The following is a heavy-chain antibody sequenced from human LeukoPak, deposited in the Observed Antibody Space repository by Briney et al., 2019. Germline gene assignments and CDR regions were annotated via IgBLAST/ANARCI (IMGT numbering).Heavy chain of an antibody. V-gene: IGHV4-59*01. CDR3: ARGMLNYDILTGYYGYYYFDY. J-gene: IGHJ4*02. D-gene: IGHD3-9*01. Sequence: GSLRLSCAASGFTFISYSMNWVRQPPGKALEWIGNIFYSGSTYYNPSLKSRVTISVDTSKNQFSLKLSSVTAADTAVYYCARGMLNYDILTGYYGYYYFDYWGQGTLVTVSS. CDR1: GFTFISYS. CDR2: IFYSGST.